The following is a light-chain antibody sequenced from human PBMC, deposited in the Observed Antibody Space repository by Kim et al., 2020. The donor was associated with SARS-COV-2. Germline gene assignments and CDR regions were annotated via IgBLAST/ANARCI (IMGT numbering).Light chain of an antibody. Sequence: SLSPGERATLSCRASQSISDFLGWYQQRVGQPPRLLIYNASHRATGIPARFSGSGSGTDFTLTISGLEPEDSAIYYCQHRANWPQTFGQGTKLEIK. CDR3: QHRANWPQT. CDR1: QSISDF. CDR2: NAS. J-gene: IGKJ2*01. V-gene: IGKV3-11*01.